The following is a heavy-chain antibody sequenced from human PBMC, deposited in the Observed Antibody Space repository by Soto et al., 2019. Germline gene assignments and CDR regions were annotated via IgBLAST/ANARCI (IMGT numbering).Heavy chain of an antibody. CDR1: GFTVSSNY. D-gene: IGHD3-3*01. J-gene: IGHJ5*02. CDR2: IYSGGST. V-gene: IGHV3-66*01. CDR3: ARERNYDFWSNNWFDP. Sequence: EVQLVESGGGLVQPGGSLRLSCAASGFTVSSNYMSWVRQAPGKGLEWVSFIYSGGSTYYADSVKGRFTISRDNSKNTLYLQMNSLRAEDTALYYCARERNYDFWSNNWFDPWGQGTLVTVSS.